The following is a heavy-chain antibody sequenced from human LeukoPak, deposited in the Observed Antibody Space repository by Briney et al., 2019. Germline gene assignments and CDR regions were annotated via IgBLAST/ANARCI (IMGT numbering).Heavy chain of an antibody. CDR1: GYTFTGYY. CDR3: ARALAARPFYFDY. Sequence: SVKVSCKASGYTFTGYYMHWVRQAPGQGLEWMGWINPNSGGTNYAQKFQGRVTRTRDTSISTAYMELSRLRSDDTAVYYCARALAARPFYFDYWGQGTLVTVSS. J-gene: IGHJ4*02. V-gene: IGHV1-2*02. CDR2: INPNSGGT. D-gene: IGHD6-6*01.